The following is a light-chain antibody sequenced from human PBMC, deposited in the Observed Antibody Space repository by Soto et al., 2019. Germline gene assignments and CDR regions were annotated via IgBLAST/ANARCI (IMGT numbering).Light chain of an antibody. V-gene: IGKV3-11*01. CDR2: DAA. Sequence: EIVLTQSPVTLSVSPGERATLSCRASQSVSNFLAWYQQKPGQAPRLLLYDAAKRATGIPARFSGSGSGTDFTLTISSLEPEDSAVYYCQKSGTFGQGTKLEIK. J-gene: IGKJ2*01. CDR3: QKSGT. CDR1: QSVSNF.